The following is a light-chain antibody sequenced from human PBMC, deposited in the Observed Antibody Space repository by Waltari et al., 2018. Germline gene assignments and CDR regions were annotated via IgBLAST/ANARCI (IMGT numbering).Light chain of an antibody. V-gene: IGKV1-9*01. J-gene: IGKJ5*01. CDR3: QQRHSYPIT. CDR1: QGISNY. CDR2: TAS. Sequence: IQLTQSPSSLSASIGDRFTITSRARQGISNYLAWYQQKPGKAPKLLTHTASTLQSGVPSRFSGSGSGTDFTLTISSPQPEDFATYYCQQRHSYPITFGQGTRLDIK.